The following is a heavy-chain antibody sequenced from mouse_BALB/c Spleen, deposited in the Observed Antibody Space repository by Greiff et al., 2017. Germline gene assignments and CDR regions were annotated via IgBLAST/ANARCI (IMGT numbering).Heavy chain of an antibody. V-gene: IGHV4-1*02. CDR2: INPDSSTI. CDR3: ARRGYYGYVGYFDV. D-gene: IGHD1-2*01. Sequence: EVKLMESGGGLVQPGGSLKLSCAASGFDFSRYWMSWVRQAPGKGLEWIGEINPDSSTINYTPSLKDKFIISRDNAKNTLYLQMSKVRSEDTALYYCARRGYYGYVGYFDVWGAGTTVTVSS. CDR1: GFDFSRYW. J-gene: IGHJ1*01.